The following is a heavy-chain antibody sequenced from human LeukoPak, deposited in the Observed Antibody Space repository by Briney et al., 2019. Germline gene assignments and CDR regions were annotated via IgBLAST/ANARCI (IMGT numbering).Heavy chain of an antibody. CDR1: GYTFTDYF. CDR3: AREPYDFWSGYSDYFDY. CDR2: INPNSGAT. D-gene: IGHD3-3*01. Sequence: ASVKVSCKASGYTFTDYFMLWVRQAPGQGLEWMGWINPNSGATNYAQKFQGRVTMTRDTSITTAYMELSGLTSDDTAVYYCAREPYDFWSGYSDYFDYWGQGTLVTVSS. J-gene: IGHJ4*02. V-gene: IGHV1-2*02.